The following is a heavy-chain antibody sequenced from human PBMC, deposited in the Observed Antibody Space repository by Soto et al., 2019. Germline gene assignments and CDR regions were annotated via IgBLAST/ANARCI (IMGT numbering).Heavy chain of an antibody. Sequence: QVQLVQSGAEVKKPGASVKVSCKASGYTFTSYGISWVRQAPGQGLEWMGWISAYNGNTKYAQKIQDRITMTTDTSTNTADMELRSLRSDDTAVYYCARATSGYSGYGSPFDPWGQGTLVTVSS. D-gene: IGHD5-12*01. J-gene: IGHJ5*02. CDR3: ARATSGYSGYGSPFDP. V-gene: IGHV1-18*01. CDR2: ISAYNGNT. CDR1: GYTFTSYG.